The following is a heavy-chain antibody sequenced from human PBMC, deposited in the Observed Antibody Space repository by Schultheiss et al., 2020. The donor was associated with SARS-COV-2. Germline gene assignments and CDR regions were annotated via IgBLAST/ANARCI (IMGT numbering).Heavy chain of an antibody. V-gene: IGHV3-64D*06. J-gene: IGHJ5*02. CDR1: GFTFSSYA. D-gene: IGHD6-13*01. CDR2: ISSNGGST. Sequence: GESLKISCSASGFTFSSYAMHWVRQAPGKGLEYVSAISSNGGSTYYADSVKGRFTISRDNSKNTLYLQMSSLRTEDTAVYSCARGYSNQNWFDPWGQGTLVNVSS. CDR3: ARGYSNQNWFDP.